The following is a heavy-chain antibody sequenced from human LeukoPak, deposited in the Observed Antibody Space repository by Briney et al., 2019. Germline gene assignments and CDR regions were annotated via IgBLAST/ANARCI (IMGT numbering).Heavy chain of an antibody. CDR2: INPNSGGT. V-gene: IGHV1-2*02. CDR3: ARDRSANYYDSSGYYADAFDI. D-gene: IGHD3-22*01. J-gene: IGHJ3*02. CDR1: GYTFTDYY. Sequence: ASVKVSCKASGYTFTDYYMHWVRQAPGQGLEWMGWINPNSGGTNYAQKFQGRVTMTRDTSISTAYMELSRLRSDDTAVYYCARDRSANYYDSSGYYADAFDIWGQGTMVTVSS.